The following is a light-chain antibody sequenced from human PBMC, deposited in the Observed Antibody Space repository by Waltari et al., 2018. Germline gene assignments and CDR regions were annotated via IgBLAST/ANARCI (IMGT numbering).Light chain of an antibody. Sequence: EIVLPQPPGTLSLSPGERATLSCRARQSVSSSYLAWYQQKPGQAPRRLIYGASSRATGIPDRFSGSGSGTDFTLTISRLEPEDFAVYYCQQYGSSQWTFGQGTKVEIK. CDR3: QQYGSSQWT. J-gene: IGKJ1*01. CDR1: QSVSSSY. CDR2: GAS. V-gene: IGKV3-20*01.